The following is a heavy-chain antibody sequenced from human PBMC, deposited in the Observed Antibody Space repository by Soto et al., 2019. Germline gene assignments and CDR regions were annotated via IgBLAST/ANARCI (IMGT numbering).Heavy chain of an antibody. CDR2: INWNSDKV. CDR3: AKDKGGTPYYIDS. V-gene: IGHV3-9*01. D-gene: IGHD6-25*01. Sequence: VLLVESGGGWVQPGRSLRLSCAVSGFNFGNYAMHWVRQAPGKGREWVAAINWNSDKVAYAGSVLGRFTIFRDSAKNSLHLQMNDLTTEDTALYYCAKDKGGTPYYIDSWGQGILVTVSS. J-gene: IGHJ4*02. CDR1: GFNFGNYA.